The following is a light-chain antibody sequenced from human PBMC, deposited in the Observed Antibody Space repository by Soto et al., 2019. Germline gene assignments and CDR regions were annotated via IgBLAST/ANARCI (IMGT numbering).Light chain of an antibody. J-gene: IGKJ2*01. Sequence: EIVLTQSPDTLSLFPGERAALSCRASQSVSNNYLAWYQLKPGQAPRLLIFHASSRATGTPDRFSGSGSGTDFTITISRLEPEDFAVYYCQLYSSSPRTFGQGTKLEIK. V-gene: IGKV3-20*01. CDR2: HAS. CDR3: QLYSSSPRT. CDR1: QSVSNNY.